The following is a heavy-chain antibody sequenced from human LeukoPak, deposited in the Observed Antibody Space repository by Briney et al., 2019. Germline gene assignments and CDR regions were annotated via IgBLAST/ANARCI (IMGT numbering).Heavy chain of an antibody. CDR2: ISSSSTNI. CDR3: ARARNNYDSSGYSALDY. Sequence: WGSLTLSCAASGFTFSDYALNWVRQAPGKGLDWVSYISSSSTNIYYADSVKGRFTISRDNAKDSLYLQMNSLRDEDTAVYYCARARNNYDSSGYSALDYWGQGALLAHSS. D-gene: IGHD3-22*01. V-gene: IGHV3-48*02. J-gene: IGHJ4*02. CDR1: GFTFSDYA.